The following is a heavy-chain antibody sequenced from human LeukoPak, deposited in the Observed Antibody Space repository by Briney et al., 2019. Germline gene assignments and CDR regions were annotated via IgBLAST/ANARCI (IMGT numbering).Heavy chain of an antibody. V-gene: IGHV3-11*05. J-gene: IGHJ4*02. CDR2: ISLSSSYA. Sequence: GGSLRLSCAASGFTFSDYYMSWIRQAPGEGLEWISYISLSSSYANYADSVKGRFTISRDNAKNSLYLQMNSLRAEDTAVYYCARDGRDGYNWVFGYWGQGILVTVSS. CDR3: ARDGRDGYNWVFGY. CDR1: GFTFSDYY. D-gene: IGHD5-24*01.